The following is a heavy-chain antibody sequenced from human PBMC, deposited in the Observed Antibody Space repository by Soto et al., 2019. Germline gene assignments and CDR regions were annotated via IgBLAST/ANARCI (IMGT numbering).Heavy chain of an antibody. Sequence: ASVKVSCKASGYTFTSYGIGWVRQAPGQGPEYMGWITVYNGNANYGQKFQDRVTMTVDTSTTTAYMELRNLIPADTAVYYCERWLQLRPLDYWGQGTLVTVSS. CDR1: GYTFTSYG. CDR3: ERWLQLRPLDY. D-gene: IGHD5-12*01. J-gene: IGHJ4*02. CDR2: ITVYNGNA. V-gene: IGHV1-18*01.